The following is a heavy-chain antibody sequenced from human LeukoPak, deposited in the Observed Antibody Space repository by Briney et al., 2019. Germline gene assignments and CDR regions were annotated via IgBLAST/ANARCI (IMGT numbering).Heavy chain of an antibody. CDR3: AREGCSGGSCYGWFDY. V-gene: IGHV1-46*01. J-gene: IGHJ4*02. CDR2: INPSGGST. D-gene: IGHD2-15*01. CDR1: GYTFTSYY. Sequence: GASVKVSCKASGYTFTSYYMHWVRQAPGQGLEWMGIINPSGGSTSYAQKFQGRGTMTRDMSTSTVYMELSSLRSEDTAVYYCAREGCSGGSCYGWFDYWGQGTLVTVSS.